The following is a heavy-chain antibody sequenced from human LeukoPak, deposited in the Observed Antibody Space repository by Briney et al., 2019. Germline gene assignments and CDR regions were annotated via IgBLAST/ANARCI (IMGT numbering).Heavy chain of an antibody. CDR2: MNPNSGNT. D-gene: IGHD2-8*01. Sequence: GASVKVSCKASGYTFTSYDINWVRQATGQGLEWMGWMNPNSGNTGYAQKFQGRVTMTRNTSISTAYMELSSLRSEDTAVYYCARGFGVLMAPRGYGMDVWGQGTTVTVS. CDR3: ARGFGVLMAPRGYGMDV. V-gene: IGHV1-8*01. J-gene: IGHJ6*02. CDR1: GYTFTSYD.